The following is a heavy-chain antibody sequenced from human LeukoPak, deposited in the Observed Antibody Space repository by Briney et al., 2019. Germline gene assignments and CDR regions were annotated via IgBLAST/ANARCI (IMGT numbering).Heavy chain of an antibody. CDR1: GYTFTGYY. Sequence: GASVKVSCKASGYTFTGYYMHWVRQAPGQGLEWMGWINPNSGGTNYAQKFQGWVTMTRDTSISTAYMELSRLRSDDTAVYYCAREGSWHCSGGSCYPRPFQHWGQGALVTVSS. V-gene: IGHV1-2*04. J-gene: IGHJ1*01. CDR3: AREGSWHCSGGSCYPRPFQH. D-gene: IGHD2-15*01. CDR2: INPNSGGT.